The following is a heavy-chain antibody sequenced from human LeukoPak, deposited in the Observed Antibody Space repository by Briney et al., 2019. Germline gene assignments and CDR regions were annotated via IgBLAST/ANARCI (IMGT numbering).Heavy chain of an antibody. CDR1: GFPVRINY. CDR3: ARDQSGNDY. V-gene: IGHV3-53*01. J-gene: IGHJ4*02. D-gene: IGHD4-23*01. CDR2: IYSGGST. Sequence: PGGSLRLSYAASGFPVRINYLSWVRQAPGKGLEWVSGIYSGGSTYYADSVKGRFTISRDNSKNTLYLQMNSLRAEDTAVYYCARDQSGNDYWGQGTLVTVSS.